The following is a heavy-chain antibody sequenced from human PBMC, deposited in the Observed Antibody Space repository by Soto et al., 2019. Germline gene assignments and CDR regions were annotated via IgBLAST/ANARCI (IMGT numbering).Heavy chain of an antibody. CDR1: GYSFTNNE. D-gene: IGHD3-16*01. Sequence: ASVKGSCKASGYSFTNNEVSWVRQATGQGLEWVGWMNPGSGDTGYAQKFQGRVTMTRDISIAKAYMELSSLRSDDTAIYYCARMATFGSLNWFDPWGQGTLVTSPQ. CDR2: MNPGSGDT. CDR3: ARMATFGSLNWFDP. J-gene: IGHJ5*02. V-gene: IGHV1-8*01.